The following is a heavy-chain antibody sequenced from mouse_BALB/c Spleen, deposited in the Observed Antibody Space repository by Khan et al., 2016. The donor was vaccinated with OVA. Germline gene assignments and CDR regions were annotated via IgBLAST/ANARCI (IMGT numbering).Heavy chain of an antibody. D-gene: IGHD2-4*01. CDR2: IWSGGST. J-gene: IGHJ3*01. CDR3: ARNYDYDEGLAY. CDR1: GFSLTSYG. V-gene: IGHV2-2*02. Sequence: QVQLKESGPGLVQPSQSLSITCTVSGFSLTSYGVHWVRQSPGKGLEWLGVIWSGGSTDYNEAFISRLSISKDNSKSQVFFKMNSVQGNDTAIYYCARNYDYDEGLAYWGQGTLVTVSA.